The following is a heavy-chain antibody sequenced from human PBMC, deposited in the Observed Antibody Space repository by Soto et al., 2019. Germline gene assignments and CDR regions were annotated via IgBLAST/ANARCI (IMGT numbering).Heavy chain of an antibody. CDR3: AKDRVTTFYCYGLDV. Sequence: QVQLVESGGGVVQPGRSLRLSCAASGFTFSSYGMHWFRQAPGEGLEWVALISYDGSNKYYADSVKGRFTISRDNSKNTLYLQMNSLRAEDTAVYYCAKDRVTTFYCYGLDVWGQGATVTVSS. V-gene: IGHV3-30*18. CDR1: GFTFSSYG. CDR2: ISYDGSNK. J-gene: IGHJ6*02. D-gene: IGHD4-4*01.